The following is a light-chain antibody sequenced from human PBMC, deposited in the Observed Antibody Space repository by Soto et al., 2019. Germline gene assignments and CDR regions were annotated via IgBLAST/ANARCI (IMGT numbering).Light chain of an antibody. J-gene: IGKJ1*01. V-gene: IGKV3-20*01. CDR1: QSVSSNY. CDR3: QQYGNSRT. Sequence: EIVMTQSPATLSVSPGERATLSCRASQSVSSNYLAWYQQKLGQAPRLLIYGASTRATGIPDRFSGSGSGTDFTLTISRLEPEDFAVYYCQQYGNSRTFGQGTKVDIK. CDR2: GAS.